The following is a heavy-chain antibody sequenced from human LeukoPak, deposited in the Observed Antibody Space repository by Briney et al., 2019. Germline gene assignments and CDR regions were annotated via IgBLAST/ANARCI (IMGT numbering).Heavy chain of an antibody. J-gene: IGHJ4*02. CDR3: ASRNYDLWSGYSYFDY. CDR2: IYYSGST. Sequence: PSQTLSLTCTVSGGSISSGGYYWSWIRQHPGKGLEWIGYIYYSGSTYYNPSLKSRVTISVDTSKNQFSLKLSSVTAADTAVYYCASRNYDLWSGYSYFDYWGQGTLVTVSS. V-gene: IGHV4-31*03. CDR1: GGSISSGGYY. D-gene: IGHD3-3*01.